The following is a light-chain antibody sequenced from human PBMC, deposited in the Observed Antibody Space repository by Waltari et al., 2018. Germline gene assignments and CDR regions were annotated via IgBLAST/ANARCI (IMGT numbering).Light chain of an antibody. V-gene: IGKV2-29*02. CDR3: MQGIHRLT. CDR2: EIS. Sequence: EIMLTQTPLSLSVTPGQPASISCKSNQSLLHNDGKSYLYWYLQRPGQSPQLLISEISRRFSGVPDRFSGSGSGADFTLRISRVEADDVGVYYCMQGIHRLTFGGGTKVEI. CDR1: QSLLHNDGKSY. J-gene: IGKJ4*01.